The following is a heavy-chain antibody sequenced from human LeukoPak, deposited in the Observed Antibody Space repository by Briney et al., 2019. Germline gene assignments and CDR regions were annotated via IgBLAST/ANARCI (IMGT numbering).Heavy chain of an antibody. V-gene: IGHV1-8*01. CDR1: GYTFTSYD. D-gene: IGHD7-27*01. CDR3: ARNRRQTGDFDH. J-gene: IGHJ4*02. CDR2: MSPDSGDT. Sequence: ASVKVSCKASGYTFTSYDFNWVRQATGQGLEWMGWMSPDSGDTGYAPKFQGRVTMTTDTSINTAYMELSSLRSEDTAVYYCARNRRQTGDFDHWGQGTLVTVSS.